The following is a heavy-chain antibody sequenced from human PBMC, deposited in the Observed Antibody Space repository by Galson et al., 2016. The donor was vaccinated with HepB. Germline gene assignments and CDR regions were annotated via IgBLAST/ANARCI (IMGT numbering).Heavy chain of an antibody. CDR3: AREYFDVSGYYYMEVRYFDL. CDR1: RFSLSAHW. J-gene: IGHJ2*01. D-gene: IGHD3-22*01. Sequence: SLRLSCAASRFSLSAHWMSWVRQAPGKGLEWVANIKQDGSETYFVDSVKGRFTISRDNAENSLYLEMKSLRAEDTAVYYCAREYFDVSGYYYMEVRYFDLWGRGTLVTVSS. V-gene: IGHV3-7*04. CDR2: IKQDGSET.